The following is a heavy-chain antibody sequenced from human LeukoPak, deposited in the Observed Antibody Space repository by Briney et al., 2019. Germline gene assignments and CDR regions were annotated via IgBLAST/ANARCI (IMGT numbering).Heavy chain of an antibody. CDR1: GGTFSSYA. CDR3: ARENGDYASTYYSNWFDP. Sequence: SVKVSCKASGGTFSSYAISWVRQAPGQGLEWMGRIIPIFGTANYAQKFQGRVTITTDESTSTAYVELSSLRSEDTAVYYCARENGDYASTYYSNWFDPWGQGTLVTVSS. V-gene: IGHV1-69*05. D-gene: IGHD4-17*01. CDR2: IIPIFGTA. J-gene: IGHJ5*02.